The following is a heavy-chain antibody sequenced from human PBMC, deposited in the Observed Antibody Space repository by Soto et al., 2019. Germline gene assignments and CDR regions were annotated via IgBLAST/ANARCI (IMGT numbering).Heavy chain of an antibody. J-gene: IGHJ4*02. V-gene: IGHV1-2*02. CDR3: ARQLAYCGGDCYTEPIEY. CDR2: VNPRSGDT. D-gene: IGHD2-21*02. CDR1: GYTFINYY. Sequence: GPVKVSCKASGYTFINYYIHWVRQAPGQGLEWMGWVNPRSGDTNYAQKFQGRVTMTRDTSISTAYMELSRLRSDDTAVYYCARQLAYCGGDCYTEPIEYWGQGTLVTVSS.